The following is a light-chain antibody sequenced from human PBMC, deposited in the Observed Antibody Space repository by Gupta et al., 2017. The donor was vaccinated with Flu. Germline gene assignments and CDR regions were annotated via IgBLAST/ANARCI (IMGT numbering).Light chain of an antibody. Sequence: DIVMTQSPDSLVVSLAERATINCKSSQSVLYSSNNKNYLAWYQQKPGQPPKLLIYWASTRESGVPDRFSGSGSGTDFTLTISSLQAEDVAVYYCQQYYITPRTFGQGTKVEI. J-gene: IGKJ1*01. CDR2: WAS. CDR1: QSVLYSSNNKNY. CDR3: QQYYITPRT. V-gene: IGKV4-1*01.